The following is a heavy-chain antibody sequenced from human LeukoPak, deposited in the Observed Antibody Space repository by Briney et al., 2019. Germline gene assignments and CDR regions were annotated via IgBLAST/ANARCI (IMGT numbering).Heavy chain of an antibody. CDR2: ISLSGLT. CDR3: SRENGAFSPFGY. Sequence: PSGTLSPTCGVSGGSISNTNWWSWVRQPPGQGLEWIGEISLSGLTNYNPSLKSRVTVSLDKSNNHLSLNLTSVTAADTAVYYCSRENGAFSPFGYWGQGTLVTVPS. V-gene: IGHV4-4*02. J-gene: IGHJ4*02. D-gene: IGHD2-8*01. CDR1: GGSISNTNW.